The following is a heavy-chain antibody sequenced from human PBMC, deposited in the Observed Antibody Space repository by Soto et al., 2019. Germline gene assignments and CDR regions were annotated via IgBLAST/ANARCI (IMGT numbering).Heavy chain of an antibody. CDR1: GYSFTNYW. D-gene: IGHD3-22*01. V-gene: IGHV5-10-1*01. CDR3: EREGYYYDSSGYYRETWFDP. J-gene: IGHJ5*02. Sequence: EVQLVQSGAEVKKPGESLRISCKGSGYSFTNYWISWVRQMPGKGLEWMGRIDPSDSYTNYSPSFQGHVTISADKSISTAYLQWSSLKASDTAMYYCEREGYYYDSSGYYRETWFDPWGQGTLVTVSS. CDR2: IDPSDSYT.